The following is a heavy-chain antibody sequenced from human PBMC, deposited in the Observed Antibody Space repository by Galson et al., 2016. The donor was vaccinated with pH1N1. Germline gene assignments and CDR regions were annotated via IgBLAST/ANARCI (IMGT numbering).Heavy chain of an antibody. D-gene: IGHD1-26*01. Sequence: SVKVSCKASGYTFVSYDVNWLRQANGQGLEWMGWMSPNSGNKAYAQKFQGRVTMTRDTSMTTAYLELNGLRPDDTAVYFCARGPPLPPRGSAYFGSWGQGTLVTVSS. CDR2: MSPNSGNK. J-gene: IGHJ4*02. CDR1: GYTFVSYD. CDR3: ARGPPLPPRGSAYFGS. V-gene: IGHV1-8*01.